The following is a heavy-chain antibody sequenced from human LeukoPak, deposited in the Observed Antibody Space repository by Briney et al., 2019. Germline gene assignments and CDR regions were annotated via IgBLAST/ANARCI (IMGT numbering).Heavy chain of an antibody. D-gene: IGHD3-10*01. CDR2: ISAYNGNT. V-gene: IGHV1-18*01. CDR1: GYTFTSYG. Sequence: GASVKVSCKASGYTFTSYGISWVRQAPGQGLEWMGWISAYNGNTNYAQKLQGRVTMTTDTSTSTAYMELRGLRSDDTAVYYCARSSLWFGELSPDYWGQGTLVTVSS. CDR3: ARSSLWFGELSPDY. J-gene: IGHJ4*02.